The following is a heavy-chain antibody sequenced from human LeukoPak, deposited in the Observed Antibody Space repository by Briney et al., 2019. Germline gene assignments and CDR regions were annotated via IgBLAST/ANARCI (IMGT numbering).Heavy chain of an antibody. CDR1: GFTVSTNY. D-gene: IGHD3-10*01. CDR3: ARGGAFDT. V-gene: IGHV3-53*01. Sequence: GGSLGLSCAASGFTVSTNYMSWVRQAPGRGLEWVSVIHSDGSTHYADSVKGRFTTSRDNSKKTVYLQMNSLRTEDTAMYYCARGGAFDTWGQGTMVTVSS. CDR2: IHSDGST. J-gene: IGHJ3*02.